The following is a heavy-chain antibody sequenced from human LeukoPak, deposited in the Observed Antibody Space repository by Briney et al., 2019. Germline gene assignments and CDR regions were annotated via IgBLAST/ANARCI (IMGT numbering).Heavy chain of an antibody. CDR2: TYYRAKCYN. J-gene: IGHJ6*04. CDR1: VDSVSSNSAA. Sequence: QTLSVTCAISVDSVSSNSAAANWIRQSPSRCLEWLGRTYYRAKCYNDYAVSVKSRITINPDTSKNQFSLQLNSVTPEDTAVYNCARAGRYSRGWYDPYGMDVWGKGTTVTVSS. CDR3: ARAGRYSRGWYDPYGMDV. D-gene: IGHD6-19*01. V-gene: IGHV6-1*01.